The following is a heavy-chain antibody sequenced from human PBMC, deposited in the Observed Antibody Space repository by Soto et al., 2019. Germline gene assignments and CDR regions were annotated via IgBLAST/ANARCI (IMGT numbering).Heavy chain of an antibody. V-gene: IGHV5-51*01. J-gene: IGHJ4*02. D-gene: IGHD4-17*01. Sequence: GESLKISCEGSGYTSSNFWIGWVRQRTGKGLESMGIIYVADSDTRYSPSFQGHVTISVDKSISTAYLQWSSLTASDTAIYYCARTDYPSFHFDYWGQGTLVTVSS. CDR2: IYVADSDT. CDR3: ARTDYPSFHFDY. CDR1: GYTSSNFW.